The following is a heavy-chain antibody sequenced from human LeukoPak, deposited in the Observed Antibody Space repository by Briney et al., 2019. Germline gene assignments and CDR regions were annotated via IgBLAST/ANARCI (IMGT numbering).Heavy chain of an antibody. CDR1: VFTLSNYA. CDR3: AKGPRPDITVAHTVEK. D-gene: IGHD6-19*01. J-gene: IGHJ4*02. V-gene: IGHV3-23*01. CDR2: ISSRGDST. Sequence: GGALRLSCAASVFTLSNYAMRWVRQVPGGGVEWVSIISSRGDSTYEADHVKGRFTISRDNSKNSLYLQMNSVRAEDTAVYYCAKGPRPDITVAHTVEKWGQGTLVTVSS.